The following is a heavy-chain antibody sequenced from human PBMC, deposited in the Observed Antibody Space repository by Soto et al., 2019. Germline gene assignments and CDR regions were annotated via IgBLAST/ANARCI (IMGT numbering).Heavy chain of an antibody. Sequence: QVQLVQSGAEVKKPGSSVKVSCKASGGTFSSYAISWVRQAPGQGLEWMGGIIPIFGTANYAQKFQGRVTITADESPSTAHMELGSLRSEDTAVYYCARDDFWSGYYSRPMDVWGQGTTVTVSS. CDR2: IIPIFGTA. CDR3: ARDDFWSGYYSRPMDV. V-gene: IGHV1-69*01. J-gene: IGHJ6*02. CDR1: GGTFSSYA. D-gene: IGHD3-3*01.